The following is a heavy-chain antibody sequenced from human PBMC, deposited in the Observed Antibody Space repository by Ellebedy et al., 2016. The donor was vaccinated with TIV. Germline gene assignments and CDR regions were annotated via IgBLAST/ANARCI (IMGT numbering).Heavy chain of an antibody. CDR2: ITWRGST. D-gene: IGHD3-10*01. CDR1: GGSVSSGRSY. V-gene: IGHV4-61*01. CDR3: AREEGFGGAWFDP. Sequence: MPSETLSLTCSVSGGSVSSGRSYWSWVRQPPGQGLEWIGYITWRGSTNYKPSLKSRITISMDTSKNQIALMVRCVNATDTAIYYCAREEGFGGAWFDPWGQGTLVIVSS. J-gene: IGHJ5*02.